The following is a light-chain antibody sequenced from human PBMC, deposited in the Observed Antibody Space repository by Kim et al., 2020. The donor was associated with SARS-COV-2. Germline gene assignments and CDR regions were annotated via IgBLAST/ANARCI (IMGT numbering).Light chain of an antibody. CDR2: GPS. CDR3: QNYNNWPYT. CDR1: QSVSIN. Sequence: EIVMTQSPATLSVSPGERATLSCRASQSVSINLAWYQQKPGQAPRLLIYGPSTRATGIPARFSGSGSGTEFTLTISSLQSEDFAVYYCQNYNNWPYTFGQGTKVDIK. V-gene: IGKV3-15*01. J-gene: IGKJ2*01.